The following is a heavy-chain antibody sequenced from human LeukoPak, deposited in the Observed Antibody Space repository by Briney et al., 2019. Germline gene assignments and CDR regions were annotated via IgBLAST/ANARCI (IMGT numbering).Heavy chain of an antibody. D-gene: IGHD3-16*01. CDR2: INPAGSVT. Sequence: GGSLRLSCSASGFTISSYWMHWVRQAPGKGLVWVSRINPAGSVTNHADSVRGRFTISRDTATNTLYLEMNSLRAEDTAVYYCSRDFVGAEDYWGQGTLVTVSS. CDR3: SRDFVGAEDY. CDR1: GFTISSYW. J-gene: IGHJ4*02. V-gene: IGHV3-74*01.